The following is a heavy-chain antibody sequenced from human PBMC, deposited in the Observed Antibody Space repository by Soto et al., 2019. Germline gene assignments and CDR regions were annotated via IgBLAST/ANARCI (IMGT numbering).Heavy chain of an antibody. CDR3: ARDKITGLFDY. D-gene: IGHD2-8*02. CDR1: GGSISSSNY. CDR2: INHSGST. V-gene: IGHV4-4*02. J-gene: IGHJ4*02. Sequence: PSETLSLTCAVSGGSISSSNYWTWIRQPPGTGLEWIGEINHSGSTNYNPSLKSRVTISVDTSKNQFSLKLTSVTAADTAVYYCARDKITGLFDYWGQGTLVTVSS.